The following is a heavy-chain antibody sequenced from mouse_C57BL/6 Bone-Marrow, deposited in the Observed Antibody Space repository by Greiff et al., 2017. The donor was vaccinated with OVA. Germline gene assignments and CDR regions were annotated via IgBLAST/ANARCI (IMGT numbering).Heavy chain of an antibody. CDR2: ISSGGDYI. CDR3: TRVELRQAWFAY. Sequence: EVKLMESGEGLVKPGGSLKLSCAASGFTFSSYAMSWVRQTPEKRLEWVAYISSGGDYIYYADTVKGRFTISRDNARNTLYLQMSSLKSEDTAMYYSTRVELRQAWFAYWGQGTLVTVSA. CDR1: GFTFSSYA. D-gene: IGHD1-2*01. J-gene: IGHJ3*01. V-gene: IGHV5-9-1*02.